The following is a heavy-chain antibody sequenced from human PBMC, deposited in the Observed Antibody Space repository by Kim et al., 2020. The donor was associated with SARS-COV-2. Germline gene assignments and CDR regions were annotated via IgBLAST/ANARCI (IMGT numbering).Heavy chain of an antibody. CDR3: ARVRNGCIAAAGTGDCYSEGYNWFDP. J-gene: IGHJ5*02. CDR1: GGSISSSSYY. D-gene: IGHD6-13*01. CDR2: IYYSGST. V-gene: IGHV4-39*07. Sequence: SETLSLTCTVSGGSISSSSYYWGWIRQPPGKGLEWIGSIYYSGSTYYNPSLKSRVTISVDTSKNQFSLKLSSVTAADTTVYYCARVRNGCIAAAGTGDCYSEGYNWFDPWGQGTLVTVSS.